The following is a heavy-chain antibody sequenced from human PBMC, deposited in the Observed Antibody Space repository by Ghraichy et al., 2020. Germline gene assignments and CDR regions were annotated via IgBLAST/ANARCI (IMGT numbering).Heavy chain of an antibody. V-gene: IGHV4-39*01. D-gene: IGHD4-23*01. CDR2: IYYSGST. Sequence: SETLSLTCTVSGGSISSSSYYWGWIRQPPGKGLEWIGSIYYSGSTYYNPSLKSRVTISVDTSKNQFSLKLSSVTAADTAVYYCARPREGGGNSGVTDFDYWGQGTLVTVSS. CDR3: ARPREGGGNSGVTDFDY. CDR1: GGSISSSSYY. J-gene: IGHJ4*02.